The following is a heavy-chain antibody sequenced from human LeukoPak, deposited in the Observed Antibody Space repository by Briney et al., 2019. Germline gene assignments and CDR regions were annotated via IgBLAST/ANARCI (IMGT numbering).Heavy chain of an antibody. J-gene: IGHJ4*02. V-gene: IGHV4-39*07. CDR1: GGSISSSSYY. D-gene: IGHD5-18*01. CDR3: ARDASAMALYY. Sequence: SETLSLTCTVSGGSISSSSYYWGWIRQPPGKGLEWIGSIYYSGSTYYNPSLKSRVTISVDTSKNQFSLKLSSVTAADTAVYYCARDASAMALYYWGQGILVTVSS. CDR2: IYYSGST.